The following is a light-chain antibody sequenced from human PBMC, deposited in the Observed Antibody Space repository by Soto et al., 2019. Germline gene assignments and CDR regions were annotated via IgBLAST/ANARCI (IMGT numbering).Light chain of an antibody. CDR1: QSVSSIY. CDR2: GAS. CDR3: QQYGSSHTLT. Sequence: ESLLTQSPGTLSLSPGERATLSCGASQSVSSIYLAWYQQKPGQAPRLLIYGASSRATGIPDRFSGSGSGTDFTLTISRLETEDFAVYYCQQYGSSHTLTFGGGTKVDIK. J-gene: IGKJ4*01. V-gene: IGKV3-20*01.